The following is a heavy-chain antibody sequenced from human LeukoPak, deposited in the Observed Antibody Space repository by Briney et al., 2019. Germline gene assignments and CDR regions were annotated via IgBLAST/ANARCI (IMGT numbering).Heavy chain of an antibody. Sequence: GGSLRLSCAASGFTFSSYDMHWVRQAPGKGLVWVSRINTDGSITTYADSVKGRFTISRDNAKNTLYLQMNSLRAEDTAIYYCAGTVTGREGLDNWGQGTLVTVSS. CDR1: GFTFSSYD. V-gene: IGHV3-74*01. D-gene: IGHD6-19*01. CDR2: INTDGSIT. CDR3: AGTVTGREGLDN. J-gene: IGHJ4*02.